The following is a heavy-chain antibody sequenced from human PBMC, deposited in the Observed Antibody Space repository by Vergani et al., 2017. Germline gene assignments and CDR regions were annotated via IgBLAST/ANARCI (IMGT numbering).Heavy chain of an antibody. J-gene: IGHJ1*01. CDR3: ARAPDYAR. V-gene: IGHV4-34*01. Sequence: QVQLQQWGAGLLKPSETLSLTCAVYGGSFSGYYWSWIRQPPGKGLEWIGEINHSGSTNYNPSLKSRVTISVDTSKNQFSLKLSSVTAADTAVYYWARAPDYARWGQGTLVTVSS. CDR2: INHSGST. CDR1: GGSFSGYY. D-gene: IGHD4-17*01.